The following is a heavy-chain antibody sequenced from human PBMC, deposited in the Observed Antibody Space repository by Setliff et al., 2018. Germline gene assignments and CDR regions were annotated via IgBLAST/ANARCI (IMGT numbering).Heavy chain of an antibody. CDR1: GGTFSSYA. D-gene: IGHD6-19*01. Sequence: ASVKVSCKASGGTFSSYAISWVRQAPGRGLEWMGGIIPIFGTANYAQKFQGRVTITADESTSTAYMELSSLRSEDTAVYYCAREGSGWYYDYWGQGTLVTVSS. CDR3: AREGSGWYYDY. V-gene: IGHV1-69*13. CDR2: IIPIFGTA. J-gene: IGHJ4*02.